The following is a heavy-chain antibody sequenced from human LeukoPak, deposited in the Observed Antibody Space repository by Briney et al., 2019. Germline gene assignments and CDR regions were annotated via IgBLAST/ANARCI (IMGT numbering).Heavy chain of an antibody. J-gene: IGHJ4*02. CDR2: ISAYNGNT. CDR1: GYTFTNYG. V-gene: IGHV1-18*01. CDR3: ARDWSPYYYDSSGYHY. D-gene: IGHD3-22*01. Sequence: ASVKVSCKASGYTFTNYGISWVRQAPGQGLEWMGWISAYNGNTNYAQKLQGRVTMTTDTSTSTAYMELRSLRSDDTAVYYCARDWSPYYYDSSGYHYWGQGTLVTVSS.